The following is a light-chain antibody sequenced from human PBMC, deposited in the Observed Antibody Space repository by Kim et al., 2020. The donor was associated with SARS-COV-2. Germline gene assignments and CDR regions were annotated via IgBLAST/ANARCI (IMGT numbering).Light chain of an antibody. CDR3: CSYVGTNSYV. Sequence: SGSPEQSITIPCAGSSSDLVSWYQQHPGKAPKVIIYEDTKRPSGVSHRFSGSKSGNTASLTISGLQAEDEADYYCCSYVGTNSYVFGIGTKVTVL. V-gene: IGLV2-23*01. CDR1: SSDL. CDR2: EDT. J-gene: IGLJ1*01.